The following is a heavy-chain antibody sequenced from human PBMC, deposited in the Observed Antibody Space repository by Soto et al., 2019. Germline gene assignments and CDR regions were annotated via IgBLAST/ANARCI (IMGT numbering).Heavy chain of an antibody. CDR1: GGSISSSSYY. V-gene: IGHV4-39*01. D-gene: IGHD2-2*01. J-gene: IGHJ4*02. Sequence: SETLSLTCTVSGGSISSSSYYWGWIRQPPGKGLEWIGSIYYSGSTYYNPSLKSRVTISVDTSKNLFSLKLSSVTAADTAVYYCARLPAGTGSSTSPIPTYFDYWGQGTLVTVSS. CDR2: IYYSGST. CDR3: ARLPAGTGSSTSPIPTYFDY.